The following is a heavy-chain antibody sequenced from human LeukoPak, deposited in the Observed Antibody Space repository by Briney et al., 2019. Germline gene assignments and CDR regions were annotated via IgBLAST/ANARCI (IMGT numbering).Heavy chain of an antibody. CDR1: GFTFSSYW. D-gene: IGHD2-2*01. CDR3: ARSHQLLVYGMDV. V-gene: IGHV3-7*01. Sequence: GGSLRLSCAASGFTFSSYWMSWVRQAPGKGLEWVANIKQDGSEKYYVDSVKGRFTISRDNAKNSLYLQMNSLRAEDTAVYYCARSHQLLVYGMDVWGQGTTVTVSS. J-gene: IGHJ6*02. CDR2: IKQDGSEK.